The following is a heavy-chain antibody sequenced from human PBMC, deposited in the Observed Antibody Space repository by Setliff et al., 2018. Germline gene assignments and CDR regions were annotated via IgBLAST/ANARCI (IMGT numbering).Heavy chain of an antibody. CDR2: INRRGST. D-gene: IGHD1-1*01. CDR1: GGSVNSGYDN. Sequence: PPETLSLTCTVSGGSVNSGYDNWNWLRQPAGKGLEWIGHINRRGSTNFSPSLKSRVTISLDTSKTQFSLNLTSVTAADTAVYYCARTGTYRYFDHWGQGTLVTVSS. CDR3: ARTGTYRYFDH. J-gene: IGHJ4*02. V-gene: IGHV4-61*09.